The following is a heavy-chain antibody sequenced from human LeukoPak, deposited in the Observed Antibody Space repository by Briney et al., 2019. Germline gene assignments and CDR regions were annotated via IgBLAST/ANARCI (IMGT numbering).Heavy chain of an antibody. Sequence: TSETLSLTCTVSGGSISSYYWSWIRQPPGKGLEWIGYIYYSGSTNYNPSLKSRVTISVDTSKNQFSPKLSSVTAADTAVYYCARDHGDSSGWYFGYWGQGTLVTVSS. V-gene: IGHV4-59*12. CDR3: ARDHGDSSGWYFGY. J-gene: IGHJ4*02. D-gene: IGHD6-19*01. CDR2: IYYSGST. CDR1: GGSISSYY.